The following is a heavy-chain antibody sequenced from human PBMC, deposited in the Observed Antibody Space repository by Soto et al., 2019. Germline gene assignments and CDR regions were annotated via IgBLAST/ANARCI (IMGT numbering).Heavy chain of an antibody. J-gene: IGHJ6*02. V-gene: IGHV4-59*01. D-gene: IGHD2-15*01. Sequence: SETLSLTCIVSGGSISSYYWSWIRQPPGKGLEWIGYMYYSGSASYNPSLKSRVTMSADTSKNQLSLKLNSVTAADTAVYYCARNLGYCSGGSCYPDYGMDVWGQGTTVTVSS. CDR1: GGSISSYY. CDR2: MYYSGSA. CDR3: ARNLGYCSGGSCYPDYGMDV.